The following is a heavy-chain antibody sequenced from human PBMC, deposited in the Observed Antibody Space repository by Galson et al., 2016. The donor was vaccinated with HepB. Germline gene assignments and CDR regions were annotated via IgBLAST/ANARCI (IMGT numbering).Heavy chain of an antibody. CDR1: GFTFSHYT. CDR2: ISISSNFI. D-gene: IGHD3-3*01. J-gene: IGHJ4*02. Sequence: SLRLSCAASGFTFSHYTMNWVRQPPGKGLEWVSSISISSNFIHYADSVKARFTISRDNAKNSLFLQMSSLRAEDTAIYYCAKDSILDDWGQGILVTVSS. V-gene: IGHV3-21*01. CDR3: AKDSILDD.